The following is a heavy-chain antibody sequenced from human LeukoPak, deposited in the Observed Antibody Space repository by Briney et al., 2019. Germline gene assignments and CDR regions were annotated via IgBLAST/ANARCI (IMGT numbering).Heavy chain of an antibody. CDR3: ARAPLGRYSGYDLYYFDY. V-gene: IGHV1-18*01. CDR1: GYTFTSYG. CDR2: ISAYNGNT. J-gene: IGHJ4*02. Sequence: ASVTVSCKASGYTFTSYGISWVRQAPGQGLEWMGWISAYNGNTNYAQKLQGRVTMTTDTSTSTAYMELRSLRSDDTAVYYCARAPLGRYSGYDLYYFDYWGQGTLVTVSS. D-gene: IGHD5-12*01.